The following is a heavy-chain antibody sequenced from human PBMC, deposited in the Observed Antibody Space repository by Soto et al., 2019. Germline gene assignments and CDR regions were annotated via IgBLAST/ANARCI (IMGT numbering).Heavy chain of an antibody. CDR2: IYYSGST. CDR1: GGSISSYY. D-gene: IGHD3-10*01. J-gene: IGHJ4*02. Sequence: SETLSLTCTVSGGSISSYYWSWIRQPPGKGLEWIGYIYYSGSTNYNPSLKSRVTISVDTSKNQFSLKLSSVTAADTAVYYCAWTTLWRGDPAHYFDYWGQGTLVTVSS. CDR3: AWTTLWRGDPAHYFDY. V-gene: IGHV4-59*08.